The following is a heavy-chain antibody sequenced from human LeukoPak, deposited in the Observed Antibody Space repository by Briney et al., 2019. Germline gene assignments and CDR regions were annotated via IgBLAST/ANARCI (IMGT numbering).Heavy chain of an antibody. V-gene: IGHV1-46*01. CDR2: ISPSGGST. CDR3: ASLVVVITRSLYPPPFDY. J-gene: IGHJ4*02. Sequence: EASVKVSCKASGYTFTSYYMHWVRQAPGQGLEWMGIISPSGGSTSYAQKFQGRVTMTRDTSTSTVYMELSSLRSEDTAVYYCASLVVVITRSLYPPPFDYWGQGTLVTVSS. D-gene: IGHD3-22*01. CDR1: GYTFTSYY.